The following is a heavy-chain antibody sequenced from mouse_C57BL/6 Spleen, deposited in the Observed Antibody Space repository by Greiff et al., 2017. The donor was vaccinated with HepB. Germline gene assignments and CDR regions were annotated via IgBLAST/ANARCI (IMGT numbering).Heavy chain of an antibody. J-gene: IGHJ3*01. D-gene: IGHD3-2*02. Sequence: EVKLMESGAELVRPGASVKLSCTASGFNIKDDYMHWVKQRPEQGLEWIGWIDPENGDTEYASKFQGKATITADTSSNTAYLQLSSLTSEDTAVYYFTAKTAQAAWFAYWGQGTLVTVSA. V-gene: IGHV14-4*01. CDR1: GFNIKDDY. CDR2: IDPENGDT. CDR3: TAKTAQAAWFAY.